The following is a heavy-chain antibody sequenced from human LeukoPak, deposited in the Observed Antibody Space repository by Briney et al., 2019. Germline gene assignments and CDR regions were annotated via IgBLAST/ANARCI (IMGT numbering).Heavy chain of an antibody. CDR1: GGSISSGDYY. Sequence: PSETLSLTCNVSGGSISSGDYYWSWIRQPPGKGLEWIGYIYYSGSTYYNPSLKSRVTISADTSKNQFSLKLSSVTAADTAVYYCARLYCSGGSCSSENWYFDLWGRGTLVTVSS. CDR2: IYYSGST. J-gene: IGHJ2*01. V-gene: IGHV4-30-4*01. CDR3: ARLYCSGGSCSSENWYFDL. D-gene: IGHD2-15*01.